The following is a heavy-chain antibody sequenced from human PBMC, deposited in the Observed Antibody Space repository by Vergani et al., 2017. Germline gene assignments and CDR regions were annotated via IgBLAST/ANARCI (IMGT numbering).Heavy chain of an antibody. CDR2: IIPILGIA. V-gene: IGHV1-69*02. CDR3: ARRDCSSTSCLDSSSWVRFDY. D-gene: IGHD2-2*01. CDR1: GGTFSSYT. J-gene: IGHJ4*02. Sequence: QVQLVQSGAEVKKPGSSVKVSCKASGGTFSSYTISWVRQAPGQGLEWMGRIIPILGIANYAQKFQGRVTITADKSTSTAYMELSSLRSEDTAVYYCARRDCSSTSCLDSSSWVRFDYWGQGTLVTVSS.